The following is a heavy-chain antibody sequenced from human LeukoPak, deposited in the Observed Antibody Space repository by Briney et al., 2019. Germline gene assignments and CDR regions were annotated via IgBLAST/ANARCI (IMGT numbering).Heavy chain of an antibody. D-gene: IGHD3-3*01. CDR2: IRYDGSNK. CDR3: AKDITGITIFGVVVDY. Sequence: GGSLRLSCAASGFTFSSYGMHWVRQAPGKGLEWVAFIRYDGSNKYYADSVKGRFTISRDNSKNTLYLQMNSLRAEDTAVYYCAKDITGITIFGVVVDYWGQGTLVTVSS. J-gene: IGHJ4*02. V-gene: IGHV3-30*02. CDR1: GFTFSSYG.